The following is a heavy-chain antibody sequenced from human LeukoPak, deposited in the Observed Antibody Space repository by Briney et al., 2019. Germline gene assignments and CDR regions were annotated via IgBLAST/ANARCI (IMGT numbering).Heavy chain of an antibody. CDR1: GGSFSRYY. D-gene: IGHD3-16*02. CDR2: INHSGST. CDR3: AGDLRYDYVWGSYRIGGGYFDY. J-gene: IGHJ4*02. V-gene: IGHV4-34*01. Sequence: SETLSLTCAVNGGSFSRYYWSWIRQPPGKGLEWIGEINHSGSTNYNPSLKSRVTISVDTSKNQFSLKLSSVTAADTAVYYCAGDLRYDYVWGSYRIGGGYFDYWGQGTLVTVSS.